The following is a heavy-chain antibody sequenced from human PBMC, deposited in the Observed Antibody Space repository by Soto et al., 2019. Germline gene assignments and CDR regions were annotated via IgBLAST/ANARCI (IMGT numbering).Heavy chain of an antibody. J-gene: IGHJ6*02. CDR1: GGSISSGGYY. Sequence: KTSETLSLTCTVSGGSISSGGYYWSWIRQHPGKGLEWIGYIYYSGSTYYNPSLKSRVTISVDTSKNQFSLKLSSVTAADTAVYYCARVGGAYGDYLIYYGMDVWGQGTTVTVSS. D-gene: IGHD4-17*01. CDR3: ARVGGAYGDYLIYYGMDV. CDR2: IYYSGST. V-gene: IGHV4-31*03.